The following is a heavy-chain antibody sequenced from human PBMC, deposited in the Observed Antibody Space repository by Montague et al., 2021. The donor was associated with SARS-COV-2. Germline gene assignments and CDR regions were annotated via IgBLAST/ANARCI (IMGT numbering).Heavy chain of an antibody. CDR1: GYSISSGYY. J-gene: IGHJ4*02. CDR2: IYHSGST. CDR3: ARFQDCSTTSCHFDY. Sequence: SETLSLTCTVSGYSISSGYYWGWIRQPPGKGLEWIGSIYHSGSTXYNPSLKSRVTISVDTSKNQFSLKLSSVTAADTAVYYCARFQDCSTTSCHFDYWGQGTLVTVSS. V-gene: IGHV4-38-2*02. D-gene: IGHD2-2*01.